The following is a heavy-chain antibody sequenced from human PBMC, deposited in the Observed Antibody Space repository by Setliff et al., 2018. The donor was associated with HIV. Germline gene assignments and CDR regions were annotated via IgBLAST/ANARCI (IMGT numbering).Heavy chain of an antibody. CDR3: ASTSLSGWYHFDY. CDR2: IIPIFGTA. Sequence: SVKVSCKASGGTFSSYAISGVRQAPGQGLEWMGGIIPIFGTANYAQKFQGRVTITTDESTSTAYMELSSLRSEDTAVYYCASTSLSGWYHFDYWGQGTLVTASS. V-gene: IGHV1-69*05. CDR1: GGTFSSYA. J-gene: IGHJ4*02. D-gene: IGHD6-19*01.